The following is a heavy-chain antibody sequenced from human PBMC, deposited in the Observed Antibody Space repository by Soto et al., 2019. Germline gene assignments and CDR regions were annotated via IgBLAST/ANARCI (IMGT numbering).Heavy chain of an antibody. CDR2: INPNSGGT. D-gene: IGHD3-3*01. CDR1: GYTFTGYY. V-gene: IGHV1-2*04. CDR3: ARKVGYDFWSGYDHEYGMDV. J-gene: IGHJ6*02. Sequence: ASVKVSCKASGYTFTGYYMHWVRQAPGQGLEWMGWINPNSGGTNYAQKFQGWVTMTRDTSISTAYMELSSLRSEDTAVYYCARKVGYDFWSGYDHEYGMDVWGQGTTVTVSS.